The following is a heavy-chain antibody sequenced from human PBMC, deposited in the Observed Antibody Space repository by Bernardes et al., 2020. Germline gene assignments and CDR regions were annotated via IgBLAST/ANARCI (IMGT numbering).Heavy chain of an antibody. CDR1: GFTFSSYA. CDR2: MSGSGGST. J-gene: IGHJ4*02. V-gene: IGHV3-23*01. CDR3: AKLEAARPIVPNFDY. Sequence: GGSLRLSYAASGFTFSSYAMSWVRQAAGKGRGWGTAMSGSGGSTYYADSVKGRFTISRDNSKNTLYLQMNSLRAEDTAVYYCAKLEAARPIVPNFDYWGQGTLVTVSS. D-gene: IGHD6-6*01.